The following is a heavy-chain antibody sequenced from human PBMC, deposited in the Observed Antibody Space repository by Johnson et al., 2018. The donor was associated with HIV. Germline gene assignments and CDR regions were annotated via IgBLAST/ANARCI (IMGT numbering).Heavy chain of an antibody. D-gene: IGHD3-16*01. CDR1: GFTFSNAW. J-gene: IGHJ3*02. V-gene: IGHV3-15*01. CDR2: IKSKTDGGTT. CDR3: ARGGSDAFDI. Sequence: VQLVESGGGLVQPGGSLRLSCAASGFTFSNAWMSWVRQAPGKGLEWVGRIKSKTDGGTTDYAAPVKGRFTISRDNAKKSLYVQMKSLRAADTALYYCARGGSDAFDIWGQGTMVTVSS.